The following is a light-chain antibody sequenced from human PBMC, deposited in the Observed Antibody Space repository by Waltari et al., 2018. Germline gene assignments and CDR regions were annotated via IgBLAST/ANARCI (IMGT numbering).Light chain of an antibody. V-gene: IGLV1-51*02. CDR2: ESN. J-gene: IGLJ2*01. CDR3: GTWDSSLRSVV. CDR1: SSNIGHNY. Sequence: QSVLTQPPSVSAAPGQKVTIPCSGSSSNIGHNYVSWYQQLPGTAPKLLIYESNKRPSGIPDRFSGSKSGTSATLGITGLQTGDEADYYCGTWDSSLRSVVFGGGTKLTVL.